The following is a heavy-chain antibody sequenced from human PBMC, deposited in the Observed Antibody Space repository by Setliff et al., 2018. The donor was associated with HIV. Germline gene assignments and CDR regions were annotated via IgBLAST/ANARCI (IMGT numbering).Heavy chain of an antibody. CDR3: ALFYYGSSGHFDY. D-gene: IGHD3-22*01. V-gene: IGHV3-48*01. Sequence: GGSLRLSCAASRFTFSTYSMNWVRQAPGKGLEWISYISSSGSTIFYADSVKGQFTISRDNAKNSLYLQMNSLRAEDTAVYYCALFYYGSSGHFDYWGQGTLVTVSS. J-gene: IGHJ4*02. CDR1: RFTFSTYS. CDR2: ISSSGSTI.